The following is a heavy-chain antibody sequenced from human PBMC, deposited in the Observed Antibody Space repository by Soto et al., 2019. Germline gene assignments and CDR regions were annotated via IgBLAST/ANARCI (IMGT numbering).Heavy chain of an antibody. CDR1: GYTFTSYG. CDR3: ARGLRTGNYGMDV. D-gene: IGHD2-15*01. J-gene: IGHJ6*02. Sequence: SLKVSCKASGYTFTSYGIIWVRQAPGQGLEWMGGIIPIFGTANYAQKFQGRLTIAADESTSTAYMELTSLTSADTAIYFCARGLRTGNYGMDVWGQGTTVTVSS. V-gene: IGHV1-69*13. CDR2: IIPIFGTA.